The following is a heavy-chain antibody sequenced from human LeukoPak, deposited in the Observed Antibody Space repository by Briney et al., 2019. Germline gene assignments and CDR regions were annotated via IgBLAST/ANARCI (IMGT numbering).Heavy chain of an antibody. D-gene: IGHD3-3*01. Sequence: PSETLSLTCTVSGGSINNYYWSWIRHPPGRSLEWIGYIYYSGSVSYNPSLKSRVTISVDTSKNQFSLKLSSVTAADTAVYYCARGTTDNYDFWSGPDYWGQGTLVTVSS. CDR1: GGSINNYY. V-gene: IGHV4-59*01. J-gene: IGHJ4*02. CDR3: ARGTTDNYDFWSGPDY. CDR2: IYYSGSV.